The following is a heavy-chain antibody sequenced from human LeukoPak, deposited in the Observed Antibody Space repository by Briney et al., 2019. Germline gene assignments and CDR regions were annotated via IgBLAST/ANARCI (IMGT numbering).Heavy chain of an antibody. J-gene: IGHJ4*02. CDR3: AGGRLVATSKAVAIDY. CDR1: GFTFDDYA. CDR2: ISWNSGSI. V-gene: IGHV3-9*01. Sequence: PGGSLRLSCAASGFTFDDYAMHWVRQAPGKGLEWVSGISWNSGSIGYADSVKGRFTISRDNAKNSLYLQMNSLRAEDTALYYCAGGRLVATSKAVAIDYWGQGTLVTVSS. D-gene: IGHD5-12*01.